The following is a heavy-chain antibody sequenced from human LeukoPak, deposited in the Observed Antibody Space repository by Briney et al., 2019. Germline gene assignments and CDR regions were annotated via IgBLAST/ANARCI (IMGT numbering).Heavy chain of an antibody. Sequence: GGSLRLSCAASGFTFSSYSMNWVRQAPGKGLEWVSSISSSSSYIYYADSVKGRFTISRDNAKNSLYLQMNSLRAEDTAVYYCARDPKVGATWYWFDPWGQGTLVTVSS. CDR3: ARDPKVGATWYWFDP. CDR2: ISSSSSYI. CDR1: GFTFSSYS. V-gene: IGHV3-21*01. J-gene: IGHJ5*02. D-gene: IGHD1-26*01.